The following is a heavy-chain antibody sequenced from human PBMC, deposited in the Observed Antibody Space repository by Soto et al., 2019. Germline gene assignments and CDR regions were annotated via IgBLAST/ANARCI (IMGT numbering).Heavy chain of an antibody. CDR3: ARDGGQYNYKGVDV. J-gene: IGHJ6*02. CDR1: GGSIRGDY. Sequence: PSETLSLTCTISGGSIRGDYWSWIRQSPGKGLEWIGYIYYSGSTNYNPSLKSRVTLSIDTSKNQFSLKLTSVTPADTAVYYCARDGGQYNYKGVDVWGQGTTVTVSS. V-gene: IGHV4-59*01. D-gene: IGHD5-12*01. CDR2: IYYSGST.